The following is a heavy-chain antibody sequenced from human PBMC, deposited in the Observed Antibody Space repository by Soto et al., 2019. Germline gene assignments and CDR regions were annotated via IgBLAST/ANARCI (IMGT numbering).Heavy chain of an antibody. V-gene: IGHV4-39*01. CDR1: GGSISSSSNW. J-gene: IGHJ4*02. CDR2: IYHSGST. Sequence: SETLSLTCTVSGGSISSSSNWWSWVRQPPGKGLEWIGEIYHSGSTNYNPSLKSRVTISVDTSKNQFSLKLSSVTAADTAVYYRARRGSSSWYGYWGQGTLVTVSS. CDR3: ARRGSSSWYGY. D-gene: IGHD6-13*01.